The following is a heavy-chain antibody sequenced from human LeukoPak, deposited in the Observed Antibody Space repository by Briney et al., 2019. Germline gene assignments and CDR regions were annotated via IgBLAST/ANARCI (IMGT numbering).Heavy chain of an antibody. CDR1: GYTFTTYD. J-gene: IGHJ4*02. CDR3: ARDAYXXYDYGAY. Sequence: GASVKVSCKASGYTFTTYDITWVRQAPGQGLEWMGWISAYNGDTNYAQNLQGRVTMTTDTSTSTAYMELRSLRSDDTAVYYCARDAYXXYDYGAYWGQGTLVTVSS. D-gene: IGHD5-12*01. V-gene: IGHV1-18*01. CDR2: ISAYNGDT.